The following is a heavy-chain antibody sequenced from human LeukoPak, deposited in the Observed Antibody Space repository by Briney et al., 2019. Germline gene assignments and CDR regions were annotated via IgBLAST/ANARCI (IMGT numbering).Heavy chain of an antibody. D-gene: IGHD3-22*01. CDR1: GFTFSSYA. J-gene: IGHJ4*02. Sequence: GGSLRLSCAASGFTFSSYAMSWVRQAPGKGLEWVSAISGSGGSTYYADSVKSRFTISRDNSKNTLYLQMNSLRAEDTAVYYCAKHGPYYYDSSGYYPAYFDYWGQGTLVTVSS. V-gene: IGHV3-23*01. CDR2: ISGSGGST. CDR3: AKHGPYYYDSSGYYPAYFDY.